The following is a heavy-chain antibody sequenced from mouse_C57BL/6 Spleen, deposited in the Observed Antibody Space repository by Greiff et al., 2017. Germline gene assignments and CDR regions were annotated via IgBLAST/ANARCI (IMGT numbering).Heavy chain of an antibody. CDR3: VEGGIPTVLAEYCEG. Sequence: EVQLVESGGGLVQPKASLTLSCAASGFTFNAYAMHWVRPAPGKGLEWVARISSKSSNYATYYAGSVKDRFAISMDDSQSMLYLQINNLKTEDTAMYYCVEGGIPTVLAEYCEGWGTGSTATVSS. J-gene: IGHJ1*02. CDR2: ISSKSSNYAT. CDR1: GFTFNAYA. D-gene: IGHD1-1*01. V-gene: IGHV10-3*01.